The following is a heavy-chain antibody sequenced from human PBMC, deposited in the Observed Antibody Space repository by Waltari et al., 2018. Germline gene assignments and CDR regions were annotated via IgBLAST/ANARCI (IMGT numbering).Heavy chain of an antibody. CDR1: GYTFTDYY. CDR3: AIRDYGATSNPFDY. V-gene: IGHV1-69-2*01. CDR2: VDPEDGET. J-gene: IGHJ4*02. D-gene: IGHD3-10*01. Sequence: EVQLVQAGAEVKKPGATVKISCKVAGYTFTDYYMHWVQQAPGKGLEWMGLVDPEDGETISAEQFQGRVTITADTSTDTAYIELSSLRSEDTAVYYCAIRDYGATSNPFDYWGQGTLVTVSS.